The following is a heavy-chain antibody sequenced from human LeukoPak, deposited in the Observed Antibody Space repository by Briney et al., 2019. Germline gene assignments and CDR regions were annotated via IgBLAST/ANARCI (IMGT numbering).Heavy chain of an antibody. CDR2: ISQGGRDT. CDR3: ARDEGGMVPFDH. D-gene: IGHD3-10*01. J-gene: IGHJ4*02. CDR1: GCTFNTFW. V-gene: IGHV3-7*01. Sequence: GGSLRLSCEASGCTFNTFWYSWVCQPPAHGQEWVANISQGGRDTNYVDSVKGRFTIARDDAKNLLYLQMNTLSAEDTAVYFCARDEGGMVPFDHWRQGTLATVSS.